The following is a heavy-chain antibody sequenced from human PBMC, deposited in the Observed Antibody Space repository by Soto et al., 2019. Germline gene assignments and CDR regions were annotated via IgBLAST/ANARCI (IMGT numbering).Heavy chain of an antibody. Sequence: GGSLRLSCAASGFTFSNAWMNWVRQAPGKGLEWVGRIKSKTDGGTTNDAGTGKGRFTISRDDSKKTLYLQMTSLKTEDTAVYYCTTDVGLGYCSSTSCYPSWFDPWGQGTLVTVSS. CDR1: GFTFSNAW. D-gene: IGHD2-2*01. V-gene: IGHV3-15*07. CDR2: IKSKTDGGTT. J-gene: IGHJ5*02. CDR3: TTDVGLGYCSSTSCYPSWFDP.